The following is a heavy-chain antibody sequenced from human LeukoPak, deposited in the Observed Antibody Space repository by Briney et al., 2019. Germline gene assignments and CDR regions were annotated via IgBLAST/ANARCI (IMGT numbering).Heavy chain of an antibody. D-gene: IGHD4-17*01. CDR1: GYTFTGYY. Sequence: ASVKVSCEASGYTFTGYYMHWVRQAPGQGLEWMGWINPNSGRTNYAQKFQGRVTMTGDTSISTAYMELTRLTSDDTAVYYCARLSSHYGDYKVDPWGQGTLVTVSS. CDR3: ARLSSHYGDYKVDP. J-gene: IGHJ5*02. CDR2: INPNSGRT. V-gene: IGHV1-2*02.